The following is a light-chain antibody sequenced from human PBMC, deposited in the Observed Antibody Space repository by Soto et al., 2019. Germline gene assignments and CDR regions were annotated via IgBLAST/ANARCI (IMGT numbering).Light chain of an antibody. CDR1: SSDVGGYNY. J-gene: IGLJ2*01. CDR3: TSYTSSNTLL. CDR2: DVT. V-gene: IGLV2-14*01. Sequence: QSALTQPASVSGSPGQSITISCTGTSSDVGGYNYVSWYQQHPGKAPRLMIYDVTSRPSGVSHRFSGSKSGNTASLTISGLQAEDAADYYCTSYTSSNTLLFGGGTKLTVL.